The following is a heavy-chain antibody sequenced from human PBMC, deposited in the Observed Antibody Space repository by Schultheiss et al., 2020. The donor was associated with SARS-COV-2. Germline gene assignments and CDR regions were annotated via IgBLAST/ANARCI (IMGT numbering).Heavy chain of an antibody. Sequence: GGSLRLSCAASGFTFSNYGVHWVRQAPGKGLEWVAFIWYDGSIKYYADSVKGRFTLSRDNSKNTVNLQMDSVKEEDTAVYYCTREHSTAGSPGTAGSAGNQWGQGTLVTVSS. CDR2: IWYDGSIK. J-gene: IGHJ4*02. V-gene: IGHV3-30*02. D-gene: IGHD1-1*01. CDR1: GFTFSNYG. CDR3: TREHSTAGSPGTAGSAGNQ.